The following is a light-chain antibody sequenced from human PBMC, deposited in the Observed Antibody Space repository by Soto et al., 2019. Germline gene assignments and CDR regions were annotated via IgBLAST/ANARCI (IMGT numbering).Light chain of an antibody. J-gene: IGKJ5*01. CDR2: GAS. CDR3: QQYGSTPIT. V-gene: IGKV3-20*01. Sequence: EVVLTQSPGTLSLSPGERATLSCRASQSVASSLLAWYQRKPGQAPRLLIYGASSRATGSPDRFSGSGSGKDFTLTISRLDPEDFAVYYCQQYGSTPITFGQGTRLEIK. CDR1: QSVASSL.